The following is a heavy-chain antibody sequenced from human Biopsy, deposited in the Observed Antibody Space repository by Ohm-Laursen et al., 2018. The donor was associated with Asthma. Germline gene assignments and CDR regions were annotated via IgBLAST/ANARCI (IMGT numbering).Heavy chain of an antibody. D-gene: IGHD1-20*01. V-gene: IGHV4-34*01. CDR3: ARAAITGIRGWFDP. J-gene: IGHJ5*02. CDR2: IDQSGYI. Sequence: SDTLSLTCTVYGGYLTGHYWNWIRQPPGKGLEWIGEIDQSGYINYNPSLKSRVTISADTSKNQFHLNLSSVTAADTAVYFCARAAITGIRGWFDPWGQGTQVTVSS. CDR1: GGYLTGHY.